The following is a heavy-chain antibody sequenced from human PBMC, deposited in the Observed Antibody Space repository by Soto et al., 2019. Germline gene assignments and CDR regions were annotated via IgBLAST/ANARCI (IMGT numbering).Heavy chain of an antibody. D-gene: IGHD5-12*01. CDR1: GFTFGDYA. J-gene: IGHJ6*03. CDR2: IRSKAYGATT. Sequence: PGGSLRLSCTASGFTFGDYAMSWFRQAPGKGLEWVGFIRSKAYGATTEYAASVKGRFSISRDDSKSIAYLEMNSLKTEDTAAYYCSRDGGHSVYGPYYDYYYMDVWGKGTTVTVSS. CDR3: SRDGGHSVYGPYYDYYYMDV. V-gene: IGHV3-49*03.